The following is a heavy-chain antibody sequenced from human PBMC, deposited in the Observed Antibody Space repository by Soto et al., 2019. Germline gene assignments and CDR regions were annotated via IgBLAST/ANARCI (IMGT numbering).Heavy chain of an antibody. J-gene: IGHJ5*02. D-gene: IGHD6-19*01. V-gene: IGHV1-2*02. CDR2: INPNSGGT. Sequence: ASVKVSCKASGYTFTGYYMHWVRQAPGQGLEWMGWINPNSGGTNYAQKFQGRVTMTRDTSISTAYMELSRLRSDDTAVYYCARDLGPYSIRQWLIQGYWFDPWGQGTLVTVS. CDR1: GYTFTGYY. CDR3: ARDLGPYSIRQWLIQGYWFDP.